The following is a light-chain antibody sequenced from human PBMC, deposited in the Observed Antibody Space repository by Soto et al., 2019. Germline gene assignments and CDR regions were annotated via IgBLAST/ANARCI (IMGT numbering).Light chain of an antibody. CDR2: RSD. Sequence: QSVLTQPPSASGTPGQRVTISCSGSDSNSGRNVVYWYQQLPGTAPKLLVYRSDQRPSGVPDRFSGSKSDTSASLAISGLRPEDEADYYCAAWDDSLSGHYVFGTGTKVTVL. V-gene: IGLV1-47*01. CDR3: AAWDDSLSGHYV. J-gene: IGLJ1*01. CDR1: DSNSGRNV.